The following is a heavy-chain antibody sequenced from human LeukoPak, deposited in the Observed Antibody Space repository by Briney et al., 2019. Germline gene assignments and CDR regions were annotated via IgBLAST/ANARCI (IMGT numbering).Heavy chain of an antibody. CDR1: GGSFSGYY. J-gene: IGHJ5*02. V-gene: IGHV4-34*01. Sequence: SETLFLTCAVYGGSFSGYYWSWIRQPPGKGLEWIGEINHSGSTNYNPSLKSRVTISVDTSKNQFSLKLSSVTAADTAVYYCARGQTHYDFWSGYIFWFDPWGQGTLVTVSS. CDR2: INHSGST. D-gene: IGHD3-3*01. CDR3: ARGQTHYDFWSGYIFWFDP.